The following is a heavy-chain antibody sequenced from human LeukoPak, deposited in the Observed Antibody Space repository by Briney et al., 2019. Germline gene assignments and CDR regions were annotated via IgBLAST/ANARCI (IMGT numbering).Heavy chain of an antibody. D-gene: IGHD3-22*01. CDR3: ARDTTYYYDSSGPNFDY. J-gene: IGHJ4*02. CDR2: IYTSGST. V-gene: IGHV4-4*07. Sequence: SETLSLTCTVSGGSISSYYWSWIRQPAGKGLEWIGRIYTSGSTNYNPSLKSRVTMSVDTSKNQFSLKLSSVTAADTAVYYCARDTTYYYDSSGPNFDYWGQGTLVTVSS. CDR1: GGSISSYY.